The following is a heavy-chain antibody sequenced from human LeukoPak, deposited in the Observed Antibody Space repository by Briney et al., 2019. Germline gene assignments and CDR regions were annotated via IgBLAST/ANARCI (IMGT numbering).Heavy chain of an antibody. Sequence: PGGSLRLSCAASGFTFSSYAMSWVRQAPGKGLEWVSAISGSGGSTYYADSVKGRYTISRDNSKNTLYLQMNSLRAEDTAVYYCAKLISYGEDFDPWGQGTLVTVSS. D-gene: IGHD4-17*01. V-gene: IGHV3-23*01. J-gene: IGHJ5*02. CDR2: ISGSGGST. CDR3: AKLISYGEDFDP. CDR1: GFTFSSYA.